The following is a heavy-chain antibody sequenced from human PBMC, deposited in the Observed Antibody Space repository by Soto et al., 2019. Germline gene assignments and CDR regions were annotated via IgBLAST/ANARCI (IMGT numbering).Heavy chain of an antibody. V-gene: IGHV1-46*01. CDR2: INPSVGST. D-gene: IGHD3-10*01. Sequence: QVQLVQSGAEVRKPGASVKVSCKASGYTFTTYNMHWVRQAPGQGLEWMGVINPSVGSTGYAQKFQGRVNMTRDTSTSKVYMELSSLRSEDTAVYYCARAGAGHFDSWGQGTLVTVSS. CDR3: ARAGAGHFDS. CDR1: GYTFTTYN. J-gene: IGHJ4*02.